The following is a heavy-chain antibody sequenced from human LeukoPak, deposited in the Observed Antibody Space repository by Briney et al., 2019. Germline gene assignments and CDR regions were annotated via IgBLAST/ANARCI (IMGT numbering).Heavy chain of an antibody. Sequence: PSETLSLTCAVYGGSFSGYYWSWIRQPPGKGLEWIGEINHSGSTIYSPSLKSRVTISVDTSKNQFSLNLTSVTAADTAVYYCARKWLRYRRGGFDYWGQGTLVTVSS. CDR2: INHSGST. V-gene: IGHV4-34*01. J-gene: IGHJ4*02. D-gene: IGHD5-12*01. CDR3: ARKWLRYRRGGFDY. CDR1: GGSFSGYY.